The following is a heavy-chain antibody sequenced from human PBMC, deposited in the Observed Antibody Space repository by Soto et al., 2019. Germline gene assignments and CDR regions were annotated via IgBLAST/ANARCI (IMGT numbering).Heavy chain of an antibody. V-gene: IGHV3-74*01. CDR1: GGTSINHS. J-gene: IGHJ4*02. CDR3: ARDLTGNAFDY. D-gene: IGHD1-1*01. CDR2: INSDGSST. Sequence: VVSHRLPCTASGGTSINHSVSWVRQAPGQGLVCVSRINSDGSSTDYADSVKGRFTISRDNAKKTLYLQMNSLRAEDTSVYYCARDLTGNAFDYWGQGTLVTAPQ.